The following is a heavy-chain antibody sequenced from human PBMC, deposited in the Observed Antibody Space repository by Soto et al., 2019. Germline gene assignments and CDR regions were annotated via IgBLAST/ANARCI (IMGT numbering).Heavy chain of an antibody. Sequence: EVQLVETGGGLIQPGGSLRLSCAASGFTVSSNYMTWVRQAPGTGLDWVSVIYSGGSTYYADSVKGRFTISRDSSKNTLYLQMNSLRAEDTAVYYCARDLDYMGYYGMDVWGQGTTVTVSS. V-gene: IGHV3-53*02. CDR1: GFTVSSNY. CDR2: IYSGGST. J-gene: IGHJ6*02. D-gene: IGHD4-4*01. CDR3: ARDLDYMGYYGMDV.